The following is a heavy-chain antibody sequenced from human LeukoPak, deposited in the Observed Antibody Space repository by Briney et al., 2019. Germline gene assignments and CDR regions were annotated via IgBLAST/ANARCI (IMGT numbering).Heavy chain of an antibody. J-gene: IGHJ4*02. CDR2: ISSSSSYI. CDR3: AREKPYGGYVDYFDY. Sequence: GGSLRLSCAASGFTFSSYAMNWVRQAPGKGLEWVSSISSSSSYIYYADSVKGRFTISRDNAKNSLYLQMNSLRAEDTAVYYCAREKPYGGYVDYFDYWGQGTLVTVSS. D-gene: IGHD5-12*01. CDR1: GFTFSSYA. V-gene: IGHV3-21*01.